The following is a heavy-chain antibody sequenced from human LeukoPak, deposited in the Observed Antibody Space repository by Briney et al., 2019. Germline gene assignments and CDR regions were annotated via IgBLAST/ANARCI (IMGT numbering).Heavy chain of an antibody. CDR1: GFTFSSYG. CDR2: IRYDGSNK. CDR3: AREPSEYFDY. Sequence: GGSLRLSCAASGFTFSSYGMHWVRQAPGKGLEWVAFIRYDGSNKYYADSVKGRFTISRDNSKNTLYLQMNSLRAEDTAVYYCAREPSEYFDYWGQGTPVTVSS. J-gene: IGHJ4*02. D-gene: IGHD6-19*01. V-gene: IGHV3-30*02.